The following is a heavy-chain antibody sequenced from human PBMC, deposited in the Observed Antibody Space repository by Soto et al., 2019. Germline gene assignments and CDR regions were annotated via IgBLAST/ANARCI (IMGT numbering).Heavy chain of an antibody. J-gene: IGHJ5*02. D-gene: IGHD5-12*01. CDR2: INQSGST. CDR1: GGSFSGYY. Sequence: QVQLQQWGAGLLKPSETLSLTCAVYGGSFSGYYWSWIRQPPGKGLEWIGEINQSGSTNYNPSLKSRVTISVDTSKNQFSLKLSSVTAADTAVYYCVSGYDFGTRFDPWGQGTLVTVSS. CDR3: VSGYDFGTRFDP. V-gene: IGHV4-34*01.